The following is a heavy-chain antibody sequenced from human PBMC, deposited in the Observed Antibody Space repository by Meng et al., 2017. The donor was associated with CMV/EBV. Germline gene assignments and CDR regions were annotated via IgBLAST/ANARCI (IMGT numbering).Heavy chain of an antibody. V-gene: IGHV1-18*01. Sequence: VQVVQAGDDVEEPGASVKVSCKASGYTFTSYGISWVRQAPGQGLEWMGWISAYNGNTNYAQKLQGRVTMTTDTSTSTAYMELRSLRSDDTAVYYCAAYPQTMVRGVALWGAFDYWGQGTLVTVSS. CDR3: AAYPQTMVRGVALWGAFDY. D-gene: IGHD3-10*01. CDR2: ISAYNGNT. CDR1: GYTFTSYG. J-gene: IGHJ4*02.